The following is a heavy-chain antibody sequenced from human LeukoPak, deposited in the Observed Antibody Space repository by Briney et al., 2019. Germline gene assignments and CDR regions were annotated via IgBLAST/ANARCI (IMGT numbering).Heavy chain of an antibody. CDR1: GFTFSRSW. V-gene: IGHV3-7*01. Sequence: GDSLRLTCAVSGFTFSRSWMTWVSQAPGKGLEWVANIKEDGSEKHYVDSVKGRFTISRDNAKQSLYLQMNSLRVEDTAVYFCTKDRYMGGFWGQGAQVIVSS. CDR3: TKDRYMGGF. CDR2: IKEDGSEK. D-gene: IGHD3-16*02. J-gene: IGHJ4*02.